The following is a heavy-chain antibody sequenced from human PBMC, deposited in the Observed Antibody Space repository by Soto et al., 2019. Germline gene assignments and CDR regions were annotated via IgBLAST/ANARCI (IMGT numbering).Heavy chain of an antibody. J-gene: IGHJ4*02. D-gene: IGHD6-13*01. CDR1: GGSFSGYY. V-gene: IGHV4-34*01. Sequence: PSETLSLTCAVYGGSFSGYYWSWIRQPPGKGLEWIGEINHSGSTNYNPSLKSRVTISVDTSKNQFSLKLSSVTAADTAVYYCARSFRAAAGTEDGFDYWGQGTLVTVSS. CDR2: INHSGST. CDR3: ARSFRAAAGTEDGFDY.